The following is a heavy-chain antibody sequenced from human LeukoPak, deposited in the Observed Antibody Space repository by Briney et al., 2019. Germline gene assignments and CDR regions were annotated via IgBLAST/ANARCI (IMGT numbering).Heavy chain of an antibody. CDR1: GGSISSNNW. J-gene: IGHJ4*02. CDR3: ARRIITGYTDY. Sequence: SATLSLTCAVSGGSISSNNWWSWVRQSPGKGLEWIGEIYHGGSTNYNPSLKSRVTISVDKAKNQFSLILSSVTAADTAVYFCARRIITGYTDYWGQGILVTVSS. V-gene: IGHV4-4*02. D-gene: IGHD1-20*01. CDR2: IYHGGST.